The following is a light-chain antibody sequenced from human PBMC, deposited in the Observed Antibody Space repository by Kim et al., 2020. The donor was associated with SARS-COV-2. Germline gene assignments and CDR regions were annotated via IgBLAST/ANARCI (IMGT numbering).Light chain of an antibody. CDR3: QVWDSSSDQ. Sequence: SVAPRNTARITCGGNNIGSKSVHWYQQKPGQAPVLFIYYDSDRPSGIPERFSGSNSGNTATLTISRVEAGDEADYYCQVWDSSSDQFGGGTQLTVL. CDR2: YDS. V-gene: IGLV3-21*04. J-gene: IGLJ3*02. CDR1: NIGSKS.